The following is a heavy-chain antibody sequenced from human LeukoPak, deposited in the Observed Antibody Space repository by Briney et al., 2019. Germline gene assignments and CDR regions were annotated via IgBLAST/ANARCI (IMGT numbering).Heavy chain of an antibody. CDR1: GFIFSSFG. CDR2: ISYDGNNK. Sequence: GGSLRLSCAASGFIFSSFGMHWVRQAPGEGLEWVSVISYDGNNKCYADSVKGRFTISRDNSKNTLYLQINSLRAEDTAVYYCAKAAFGELLTLKYWGQGTLVTVSS. J-gene: IGHJ4*02. D-gene: IGHD3-10*01. V-gene: IGHV3-30*18. CDR3: AKAAFGELLTLKY.